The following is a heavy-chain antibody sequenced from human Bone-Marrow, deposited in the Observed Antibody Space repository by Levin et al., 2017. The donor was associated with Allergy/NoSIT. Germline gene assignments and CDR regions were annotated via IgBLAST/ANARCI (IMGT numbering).Heavy chain of an antibody. D-gene: IGHD2-2*01. CDR2: MNPNSGHR. Sequence: ASVKVSCKASGYTFTSYDINWVRQATGQGLEWMGWMNPNSGHRGYERKFQDRISMTRDTSVNTAYMELSSLRSEDTAIYYCARRTLGYCSISSCQADGFDIWGQGTMVTVSS. CDR3: ARRTLGYCSISSCQADGFDI. CDR1: GYTFTSYD. J-gene: IGHJ3*02. V-gene: IGHV1-8*01.